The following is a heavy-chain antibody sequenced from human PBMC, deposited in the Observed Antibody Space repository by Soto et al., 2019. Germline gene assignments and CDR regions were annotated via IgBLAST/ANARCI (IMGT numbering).Heavy chain of an antibody. Sequence: GESLKISCKGSGYSFTSYWIGWVRQMPGKGLEWMGIIYPGDSDTRYSPSFQGQVTISADKSISTAYLQWSSLKASDTAMYYCARSRYYGSGPYYYYYMDVWGKGTTVTV. J-gene: IGHJ6*03. CDR1: GYSFTSYW. CDR2: IYPGDSDT. D-gene: IGHD3-10*01. V-gene: IGHV5-51*01. CDR3: ARSRYYGSGPYYYYYMDV.